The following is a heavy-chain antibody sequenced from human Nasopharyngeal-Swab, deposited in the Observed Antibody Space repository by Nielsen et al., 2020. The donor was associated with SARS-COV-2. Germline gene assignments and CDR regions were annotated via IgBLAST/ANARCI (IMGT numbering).Heavy chain of an antibody. J-gene: IGHJ3*02. V-gene: IGHV4-39*01. CDR2: IYYSGST. CDR3: ARPKQKYYDILTGYPPGALDI. Sequence: WIRQPPGKGLEWIGSIYYSGSTYYNPSLKSRVTISVDTSKNQFSLKLSSVTAADTAVYYCARPKQKYYDILTGYPPGALDIWGQGTMVTVSS. D-gene: IGHD3-9*01.